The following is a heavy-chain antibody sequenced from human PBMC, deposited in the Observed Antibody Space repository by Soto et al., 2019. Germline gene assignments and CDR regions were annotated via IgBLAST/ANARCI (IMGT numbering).Heavy chain of an antibody. CDR3: ILLRRRTETVILLL. CDR1: GFSFTDAW. CDR2: IKSRKDRGTA. D-gene: IGHD1-1*01. J-gene: IGHJ1*01. V-gene: IGHV3-15*01. Sequence: RGSLRLSCVASGFSFTDAWLSWVRQAPGKELEWVGRIKSRKDRGTADYSAAVKGRFSISRANSKKTVSLQMYSLKTEDTALNFCILLRRRTETVILLLWGQ.